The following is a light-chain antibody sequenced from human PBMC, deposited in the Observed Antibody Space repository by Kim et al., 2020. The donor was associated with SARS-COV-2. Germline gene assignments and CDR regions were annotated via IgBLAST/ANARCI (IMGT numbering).Light chain of an antibody. V-gene: IGKV1-6*01. Sequence: ASVGSRVTITCRASQGIGDDLSWFQQKPGKAPKLLIYSASSLQTGVPSRFSGSGSHTDFTLTINSLQPDDFATYYCLQDYNYSWTFGQGTKVDIK. CDR2: SAS. J-gene: IGKJ1*01. CDR3: LQDYNYSWT. CDR1: QGIGDD.